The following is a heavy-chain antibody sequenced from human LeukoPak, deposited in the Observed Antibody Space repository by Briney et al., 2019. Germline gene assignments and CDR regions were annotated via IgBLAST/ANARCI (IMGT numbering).Heavy chain of an antibody. D-gene: IGHD3-10*01. CDR3: ARSAVRGVTFNWFDS. CDR2: ISSSGSTI. CDR1: GFTFSSYG. V-gene: IGHV3-48*04. J-gene: IGHJ5*01. Sequence: GGSLRLSCGASGFTFSSYGMHWVRQAPGKGLEWVSYISSSGSTIYYADSVKGRFTISRDNAKNSLYLQMNSLRAEDTAVYYCARSAVRGVTFNWFDSWGQGTLVTVSS.